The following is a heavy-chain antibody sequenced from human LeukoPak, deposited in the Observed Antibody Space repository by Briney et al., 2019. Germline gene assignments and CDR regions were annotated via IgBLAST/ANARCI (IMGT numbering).Heavy chain of an antibody. CDR3: ARLPSGWEDPPPYAFDF. Sequence: GESLKISCEGSGYSFTSYWIAWVRQMPGKGLEWMGIIFPSDSDTRYTPSFQGQVTISADKSINTAYLQWNSLKASDSAMYYCARLPSGWEDPPPYAFDFWGQGTMVTVST. D-gene: IGHD1-26*01. CDR1: GYSFTSYW. J-gene: IGHJ3*01. V-gene: IGHV5-51*01. CDR2: IFPSDSDT.